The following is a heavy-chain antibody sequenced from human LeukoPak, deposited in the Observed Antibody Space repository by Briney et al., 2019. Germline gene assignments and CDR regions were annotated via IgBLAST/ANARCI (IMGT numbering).Heavy chain of an antibody. CDR3: AKGSYGDYGPCSH. CDR1: GFTFSNFA. D-gene: IGHD4-17*01. J-gene: IGHJ4*02. Sequence: GGSLRLSCAASGFTFSNFAMSWVRQAPGKGLEWVSIISGSGGSTYYADSVKSRFTISRDNSKNTLYLQMNSLRAEDTAVYYCAKGSYGDYGPCSHWGQGTLVTVSS. V-gene: IGHV3-23*01. CDR2: ISGSGGST.